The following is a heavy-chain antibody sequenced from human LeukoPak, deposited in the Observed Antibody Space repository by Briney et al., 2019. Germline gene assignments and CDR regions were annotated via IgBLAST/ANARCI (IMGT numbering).Heavy chain of an antibody. J-gene: IGHJ5*02. V-gene: IGHV3-7*04. Sequence: GGSLRLSCAASGFTFSNYWMSWVRQAPGKGLEWVANIKYDGSEKYYADSVKGRFTISRDNAKNSLYLQMTSLRADDTAVYYCARDRRCGGSCYQFDPWGQGTLVTVSS. CDR1: GFTFSNYW. D-gene: IGHD2-15*01. CDR2: IKYDGSEK. CDR3: ARDRRCGGSCYQFDP.